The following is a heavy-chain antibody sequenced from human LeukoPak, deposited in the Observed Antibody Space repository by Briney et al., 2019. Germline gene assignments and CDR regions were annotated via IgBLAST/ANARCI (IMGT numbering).Heavy chain of an antibody. CDR2: INPSGGST. Sequence: ASVKVSCKASGYTFTSYYMHWVRQAPGQGLEWMGIINPSGGSTSYAQKFQGRVTMTRDTSTSTVYMELSSLRSEDTAVYYCARVVYCSGGSCHIFAFDIWGQGTMVTVSS. V-gene: IGHV1-46*01. CDR3: ARVVYCSGGSCHIFAFDI. J-gene: IGHJ3*02. D-gene: IGHD2-15*01. CDR1: GYTFTSYY.